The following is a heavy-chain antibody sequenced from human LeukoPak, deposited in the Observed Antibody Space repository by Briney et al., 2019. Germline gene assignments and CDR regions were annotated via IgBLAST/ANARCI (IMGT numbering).Heavy chain of an antibody. CDR1: GFTFSSYS. V-gene: IGHV3-21*01. CDR2: MRGSSSYI. J-gene: IGHJ3*02. D-gene: IGHD5-24*01. CDR3: ARGKMATTMGYEAFDI. Sequence: GGSLRLSCAAPGFTFSSYSMNWVRQAPGKGLEWVSSMRGSSSYIYYADSVKGRFTISRDNAKNSLYLQMNSLRAEDTAVYYCARGKMATTMGYEAFDIWGQGTMVPVSS.